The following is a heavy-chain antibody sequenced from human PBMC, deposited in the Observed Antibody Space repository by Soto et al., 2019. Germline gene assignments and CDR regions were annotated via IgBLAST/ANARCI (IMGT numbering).Heavy chain of an antibody. V-gene: IGHV3-7*05. D-gene: IGHD1-1*01. Sequence: EVQLVESGGGLVQPGGSLKISCAASGFTFSTYWMTWVRQAPGKGLEWVANIKQDGIEKYYVDSVKGRFTISRDNAKNSVYLQMNSLRAEDTAVYYCASDQLGPLDYWGQGTLVTVSS. CDR1: GFTFSTYW. J-gene: IGHJ4*02. CDR2: IKQDGIEK. CDR3: ASDQLGPLDY.